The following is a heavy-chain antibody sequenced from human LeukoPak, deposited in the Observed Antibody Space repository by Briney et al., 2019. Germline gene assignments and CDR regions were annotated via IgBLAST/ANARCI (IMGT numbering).Heavy chain of an antibody. D-gene: IGHD2-15*01. Sequence: GASVTVSCKVSGYTFTRYYMHWVRQAPGQGLEWMGIINPSVGTTTYAQKFQGRVTMTGDTSTSTVYMELNSLRSEDTAVYYCARVDCSGTSCHSFLDYWGQGTQLSVSS. V-gene: IGHV1-46*01. J-gene: IGHJ4*02. CDR3: ARVDCSGTSCHSFLDY. CDR2: INPSVGTT. CDR1: GYTFTRYY.